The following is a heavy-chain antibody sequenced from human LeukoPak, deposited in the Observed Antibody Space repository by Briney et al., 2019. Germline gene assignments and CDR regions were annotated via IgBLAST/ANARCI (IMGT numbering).Heavy chain of an antibody. J-gene: IGHJ6*02. CDR1: GGSFSGYY. CDR2: INHSGST. D-gene: IGHD3-10*01. Sequence: SETLSLTCAVYGGSFSGYYWSWIRQPPGKGLEWIGEINHSGSTNYNPSLKSRVTISVDTSKNQFSLKLSSVTAVDTAVYYCARGRYYGSGSYYKSSYYYGMDVWGQGTTVTVSS. CDR3: ARGRYYGSGSYYKSSYYYGMDV. V-gene: IGHV4-34*01.